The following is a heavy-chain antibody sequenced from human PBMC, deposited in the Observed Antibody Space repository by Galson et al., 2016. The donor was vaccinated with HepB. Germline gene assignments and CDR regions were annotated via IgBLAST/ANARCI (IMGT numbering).Heavy chain of an antibody. CDR3: AKGQWLVVCWYFDF. Sequence: SLRLSCAASGFTFSSHAMTWVRQAPGKGLEWVTVISGSGGSTYYADSVKGRFTISRENSKNTLYLQLNSLSADDTAVYYCAKGQWLVVCWYFDFWGQGTLVTVSS. CDR2: ISGSGGST. CDR1: GFTFSSHA. J-gene: IGHJ4*02. V-gene: IGHV3-23*01. D-gene: IGHD6-19*01.